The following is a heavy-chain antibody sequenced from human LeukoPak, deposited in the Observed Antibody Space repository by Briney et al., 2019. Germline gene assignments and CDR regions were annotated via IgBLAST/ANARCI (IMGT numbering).Heavy chain of an antibody. D-gene: IGHD3-22*01. CDR1: GFTFSSYG. Sequence: TGGSLRLSCAASGFTFSSYGMSWVRQAPGKGLEWVSSLSGSGGSTYYADSVKGRFTISRDNSKNTLYLQMNSLRAEDTAVYYCAKPVGYYYDSSGFLDYWGQGTLVTVSS. J-gene: IGHJ4*02. CDR3: AKPVGYYYDSSGFLDY. V-gene: IGHV3-23*01. CDR2: LSGSGGST.